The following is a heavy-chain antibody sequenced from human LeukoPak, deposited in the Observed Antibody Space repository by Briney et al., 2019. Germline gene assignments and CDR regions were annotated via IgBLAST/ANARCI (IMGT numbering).Heavy chain of an antibody. Sequence: SETLSLTCSVSGYSFTSGHYWGLIRQPPGKGLEWIANIYHTGSAHYNPSLKSRITISVDTSTNQFPLKLSSVTAADTAVYYCARYCTSTTCILRGFDYWGQGTLVTVSS. CDR1: GYSFTSGHY. J-gene: IGHJ4*02. V-gene: IGHV4-38-2*01. D-gene: IGHD2-2*01. CDR2: IYHTGSA. CDR3: ARYCTSTTCILRGFDY.